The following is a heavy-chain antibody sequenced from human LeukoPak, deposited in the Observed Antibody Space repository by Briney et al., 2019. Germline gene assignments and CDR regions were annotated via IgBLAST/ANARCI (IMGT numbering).Heavy chain of an antibody. CDR2: IRSKAYRGTT. CDR3: ARGPIQLWIHDAMDV. CDR1: GFTFGDHA. V-gene: IGHV3-49*04. D-gene: IGHD5-18*01. Sequence: GGYLRLSCTGPGFTFGDHAMSWVRQAPGKGLEWVGFIRSKAYRGTTEYAASVKGRFSISRDDSASIAYLQMNSLKTEDTAVYYCARGPIQLWIHDAMDVWGQGTTVTVSS. J-gene: IGHJ6*02.